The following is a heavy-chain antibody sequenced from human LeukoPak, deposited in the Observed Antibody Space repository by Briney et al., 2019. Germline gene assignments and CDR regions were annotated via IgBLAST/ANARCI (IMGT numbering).Heavy chain of an antibody. CDR3: ARISSSDILTGYFLDY. J-gene: IGHJ4*02. D-gene: IGHD3-9*01. V-gene: IGHV1-2*02. CDR2: INPNSGGT. CDR1: GYTFTGYY. Sequence: ASVKVSCKASGYTFTGYYMHWVRQAPGQGLEWMGWINPNSGGTNYAQKFQGRVTMTRDTSISTAYMELSRLRSDDTAVYYCARISSSDILTGYFLDYWGQGTLVTVSS.